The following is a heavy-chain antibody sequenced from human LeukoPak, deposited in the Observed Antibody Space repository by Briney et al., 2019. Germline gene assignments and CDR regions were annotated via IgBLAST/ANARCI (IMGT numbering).Heavy chain of an antibody. D-gene: IGHD3-22*01. CDR1: GGSISSSNW. Sequence: PSETLSLTCAVSGGSISSSNWWSWVRQPPGKGLEWIGEIYHSGSTNYNPSLKSRVTISVDTSKNQFSLKLSSVTAADTAVYYCARDDDYYDSSGPNWFDPWGQGTLVTVPS. V-gene: IGHV4-4*02. CDR2: IYHSGST. J-gene: IGHJ5*02. CDR3: ARDDDYYDSSGPNWFDP.